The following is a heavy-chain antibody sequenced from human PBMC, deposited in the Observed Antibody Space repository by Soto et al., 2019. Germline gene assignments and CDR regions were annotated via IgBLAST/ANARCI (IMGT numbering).Heavy chain of an antibody. CDR3: AKGKYYYDSSEFEY. J-gene: IGHJ4*02. V-gene: IGHV3-23*01. CDR1: GFTFSSYA. D-gene: IGHD3-22*01. CDR2: ISGSGGST. Sequence: GGSLRLSCAASGFTFSSYAMSWVRQAPGKGLEWVSAISGSGGSTSYADSVKGRFTISRDNSKNTLYLQMNSLRAEDTAVYYCAKGKYYYDSSEFEYWGQGTLVTVSS.